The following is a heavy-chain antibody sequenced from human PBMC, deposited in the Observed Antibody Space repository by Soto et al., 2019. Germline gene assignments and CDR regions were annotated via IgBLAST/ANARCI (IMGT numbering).Heavy chain of an antibody. CDR3: ASVAYCGGDCYSFGWFDP. CDR1: GGSFSGYY. Sequence: QVQLQQWGAGLLKPSETLSLTCAVYGGSFSGYYWSWIRQPPGKGLEWIGEINHSGSTNYNPSLKSRVTISVDPSKNQFSLKLSPVTAADTAVYYCASVAYCGGDCYSFGWFDPWGQGTLVTVSS. J-gene: IGHJ5*02. CDR2: INHSGST. D-gene: IGHD2-21*02. V-gene: IGHV4-34*01.